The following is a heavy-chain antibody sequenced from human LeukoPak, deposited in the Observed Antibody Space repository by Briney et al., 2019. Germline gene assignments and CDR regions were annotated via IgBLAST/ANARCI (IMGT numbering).Heavy chain of an antibody. CDR1: GGSISSSSYY. Sequence: PSETLSLTCTVSGGSISSSSYYWGWIRQPPGKGLEWIGSIYYSGSTYYNPSLKSRVTISVDTSKNQFSLKLYSVTAADTAVYYCARSPNSSGWYTFWGQGTLVTVSS. CDR2: IYYSGST. CDR3: ARSPNSSGWYTF. V-gene: IGHV4-39*01. D-gene: IGHD6-19*01. J-gene: IGHJ4*02.